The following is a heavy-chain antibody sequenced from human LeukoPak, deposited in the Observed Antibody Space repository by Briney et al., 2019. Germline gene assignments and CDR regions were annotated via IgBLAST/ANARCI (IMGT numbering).Heavy chain of an antibody. V-gene: IGHV4-4*02. CDR2: ISPSGST. CDR1: GGSISSSNW. CDR3: AGTPYDSSGYYPEY. J-gene: IGHJ4*02. Sequence: PSETLSLTCAVSGGSISSSNWWSWVRQPPGKGLEWIGEISPSGSTNYNPSLKSRVTISVDTSKNQFSLKLSSVTAAATAVYYCAGTPYDSSGYYPEYWGQGTLVTVSS. D-gene: IGHD3-22*01.